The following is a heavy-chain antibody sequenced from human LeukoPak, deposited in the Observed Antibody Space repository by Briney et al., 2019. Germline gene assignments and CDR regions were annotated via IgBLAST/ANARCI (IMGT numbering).Heavy chain of an antibody. D-gene: IGHD6-13*01. V-gene: IGHV4-59*01. CDR3: ARAAAAGPNYYYYYMDV. Sequence: SETLSLTCTVSGGSISIYYWSWIRQPPGKGLEWIGYIYDSGSTNYNPSLKSRVTISVDTSKNQFSLKLSSVTAADTAVYYCARAAAAGPNYYYYYMDVWGKGTTVTISS. CDR2: IYDSGST. CDR1: GGSISIYY. J-gene: IGHJ6*03.